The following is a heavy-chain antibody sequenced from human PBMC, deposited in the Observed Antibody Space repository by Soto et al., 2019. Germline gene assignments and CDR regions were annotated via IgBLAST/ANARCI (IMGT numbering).Heavy chain of an antibody. J-gene: IGHJ3*02. Sequence: ASVKVSCKASGYTFTGYYMHWVRQAPGQGLEWMGWINPNSGGTNYAQKFQGWVTMTRDTSISTAYMELSRLRSDDTAVYYCARDREYDYVWGSYGGLRYGGAFDIWGQGTMVTVSS. CDR1: GYTFTGYY. CDR2: INPNSGGT. V-gene: IGHV1-2*04. D-gene: IGHD3-16*01. CDR3: ARDREYDYVWGSYGGLRYGGAFDI.